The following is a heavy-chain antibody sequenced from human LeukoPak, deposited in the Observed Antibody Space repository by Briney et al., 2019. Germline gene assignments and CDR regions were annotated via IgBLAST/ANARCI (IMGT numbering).Heavy chain of an antibody. CDR1: GYTFTGYY. D-gene: IGHD4-17*01. J-gene: IGHJ3*02. CDR3: ARDYRPDLGDHEI. Sequence: ASVKVSCKASGYTFTGYYMHWVRQAPGQGLEWMGRINPNSGGTNYAQKFQGRVTMTRDTSISTAYMELSRLRSDDTAVYYCARDYRPDLGDHEIWGQGTMVTVSS. V-gene: IGHV1-2*06. CDR2: INPNSGGT.